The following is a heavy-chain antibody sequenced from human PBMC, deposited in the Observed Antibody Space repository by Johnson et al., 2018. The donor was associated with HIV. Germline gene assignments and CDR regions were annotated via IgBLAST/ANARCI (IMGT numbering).Heavy chain of an antibody. Sequence: VQLVESGGGLVQPGGSLRLSCVAYGFTFSSYDMHWVRQATGKGLEWVSGIGTAGDTYYPGSVKGRFTISSEHAKNSLYLQMNSLRVGDTAVYYCAKDIGDGYNRWGAFDIWGQGTMVTVSS. D-gene: IGHD5-24*01. J-gene: IGHJ3*02. CDR2: IGTAGDT. CDR1: GFTFSSYD. CDR3: AKDIGDGYNRWGAFDI. V-gene: IGHV3-13*01.